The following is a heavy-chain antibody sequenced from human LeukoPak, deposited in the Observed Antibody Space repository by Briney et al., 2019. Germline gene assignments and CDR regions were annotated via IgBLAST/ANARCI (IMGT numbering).Heavy chain of an antibody. D-gene: IGHD3-22*01. J-gene: IGHJ4*02. CDR1: GYSNSSGYY. CDR3: ARVNYYDSSGYLDY. CDR2: IYHSGST. V-gene: IGHV4-38-2*02. Sequence: SETLSLTCTVSGYSNSSGYYWGWIRQPPGKGLEWIGSIYHSGSTYYNPSLKSRFTISVDTSKNQFSLKLSSVTAADTAVYYCARVNYYDSSGYLDYWGQGTLVTVSS.